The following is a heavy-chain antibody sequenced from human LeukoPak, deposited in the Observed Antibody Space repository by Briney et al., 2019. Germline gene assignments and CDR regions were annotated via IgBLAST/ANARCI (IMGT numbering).Heavy chain of an antibody. D-gene: IGHD1-26*01. CDR2: ISSSGSTI. CDR1: GFXFSSSE. J-gene: IGHJ4*02. V-gene: IGHV3-48*03. Sequence: GGSLRLSCAASGFXFSSSEITWVRQAPGRGLEWVSYISSSGSTIYYADSVKGRFTLSRDNAKNSLYLQMNSLRAEDTAIYYCASLRGSYSDYWGQGTLVTVSS. CDR3: ASLRGSYSDY.